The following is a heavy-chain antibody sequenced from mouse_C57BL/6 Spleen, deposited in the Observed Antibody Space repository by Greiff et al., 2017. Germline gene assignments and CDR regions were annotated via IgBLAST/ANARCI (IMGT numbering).Heavy chain of an antibody. CDR2: INPNNGGT. V-gene: IGHV1-18*01. CDR3: AFIYYGNCGFAY. Sequence: VQLQQSGPELVKPGASVKIPCKASGYTFTDYNMDWVKQSHGKSLEWIGDINPNNGGTIYNQKFKGKATLSVDKSSSTAYMVLRSLTSEDTAVYYCAFIYYGNCGFAYWGQGTLVTVSA. D-gene: IGHD2-1*01. J-gene: IGHJ3*01. CDR1: GYTFTDYN.